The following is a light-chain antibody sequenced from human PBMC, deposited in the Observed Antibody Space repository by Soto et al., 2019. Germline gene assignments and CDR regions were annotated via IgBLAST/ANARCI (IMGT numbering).Light chain of an antibody. V-gene: IGKV3-20*01. CDR3: QQYGGSPRVT. CDR2: GAS. J-gene: IGKJ4*01. Sequence: EIVLTQSPGTLSLSPGERATLSCRASQSVTSNYLAWYQQKPGQAPRLLIYGASSRPTGIPDRFSGSGSGTDFALPISRLEPEDFAVYYCQQYGGSPRVTFGGGTKVEIK. CDR1: QSVTSNY.